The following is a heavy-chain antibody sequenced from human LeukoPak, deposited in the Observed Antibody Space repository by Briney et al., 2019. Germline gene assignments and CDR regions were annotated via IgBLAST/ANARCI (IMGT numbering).Heavy chain of an antibody. J-gene: IGHJ5*02. CDR1: GYTFTSYG. Sequence: ASVKVSCKASGYTFTSYGISWVRQAPGQGLEWMGWISAYNGNTNYAQKLQGRVTMTTDTSTSTAYMELRSLRSDDTAVHYCARLNFRGPDYYERISWFDPWGQGTLVTVSS. V-gene: IGHV1-18*01. CDR2: ISAYNGNT. CDR3: ARLNFRGPDYYERISWFDP. D-gene: IGHD3-22*01.